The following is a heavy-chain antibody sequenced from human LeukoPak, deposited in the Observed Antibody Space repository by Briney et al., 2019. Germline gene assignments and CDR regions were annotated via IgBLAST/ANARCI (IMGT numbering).Heavy chain of an antibody. D-gene: IGHD3-22*01. Sequence: SETQSLTCTVSGGSISSYYWSWIRQPAGKGLEWIGRIYTSGGTNYNPSLKSRVTMSIDTSKNQFSLKLSSVTAADTAVYYCARDYYDSSGYYYALWGQGTLVTVSS. CDR2: IYTSGGT. V-gene: IGHV4-4*07. J-gene: IGHJ4*02. CDR3: ARDYYDSSGYYYAL. CDR1: GGSISSYY.